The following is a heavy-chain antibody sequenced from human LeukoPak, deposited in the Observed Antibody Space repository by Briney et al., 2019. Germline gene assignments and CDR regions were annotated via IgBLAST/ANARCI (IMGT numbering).Heavy chain of an antibody. D-gene: IGHD3-10*01. J-gene: IGHJ5*02. V-gene: IGHV3-11*01. CDR3: AREMEGDYGSGTFYDL. CDR2: ISDSGTTI. CDR1: EFFLNDYY. Sequence: GGSLRLSCAASEFFLNDYYMSWVRQAPGKGLEWVSYISDSGTTIYYADSVKGRFTISRDNAKNSLYLQMNSLRAEDTAVYYCAREMEGDYGSGTFYDLWGQGNMVTVSS.